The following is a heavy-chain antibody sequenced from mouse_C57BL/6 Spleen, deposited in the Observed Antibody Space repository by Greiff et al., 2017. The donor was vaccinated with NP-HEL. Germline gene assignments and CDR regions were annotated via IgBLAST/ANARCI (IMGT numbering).Heavy chain of an antibody. V-gene: IGHV2-2*01. CDR1: GFSLTSYG. D-gene: IGHD1-1*01. J-gene: IGHJ1*03. Sequence: VQLQQSGPGLVQPSQSLSITCTVSGFSLTSYGVHWVRQSPGKGLEWLGVIWSGGSTDYNAAFISRLSISKDNSKSQVFFKMNSLQADDTAIYYCARNHYGSSYGYFDVWGTGTTVTVSS. CDR3: ARNHYGSSYGYFDV. CDR2: IWSGGST.